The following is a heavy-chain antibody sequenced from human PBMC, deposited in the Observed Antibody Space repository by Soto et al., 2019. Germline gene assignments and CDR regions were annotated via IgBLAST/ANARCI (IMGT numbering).Heavy chain of an antibody. V-gene: IGHV3-23*01. CDR1: GFTFSSYA. J-gene: IGHJ4*02. Sequence: EVQLLESGGGLVQPGGSLRLSCAASGFTFSSYAMSWVRQAPGKGLEWVSAISGSGISTYYADSVKGRFTISRDNSKNTLYLQMNSLRAEDTAVYYCAKEYEYSSGWERIDYWVQGTLVTVSS. D-gene: IGHD6-19*01. CDR2: ISGSGIST. CDR3: AKEYEYSSGWERIDY.